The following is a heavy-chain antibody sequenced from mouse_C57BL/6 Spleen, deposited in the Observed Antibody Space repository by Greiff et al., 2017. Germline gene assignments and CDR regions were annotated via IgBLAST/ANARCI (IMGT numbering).Heavy chain of an antibody. CDR2: IDPSDSYT. V-gene: IGHV1-69*01. CDR1: GYTFTSYW. CDR3: ARRGLITTAPFDY. J-gene: IGHJ2*01. Sequence: VQLQQPGAELVMPGASVKLSCKASGYTFTSYWMHWVKQRPGQGLEWIGEIDPSDSYTNYNQKFKGKSTLTVDKSSSTAYMQLSSLTSEDSAVYYCARRGLITTAPFDYWGQGTTLTVSS. D-gene: IGHD1-1*01.